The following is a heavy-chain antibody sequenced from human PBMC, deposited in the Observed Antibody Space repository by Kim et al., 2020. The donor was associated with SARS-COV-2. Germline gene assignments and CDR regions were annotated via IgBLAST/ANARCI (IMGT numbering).Heavy chain of an antibody. Sequence: SETLSLTCAVYGGSFSGYYWSWIRQPPGKGLEWIGEINHSGSTNYNPSLKSRVTISVDTSKNQFSLKLSSVTAADTAVYYRARGYCSSTSCYYRYFDLWG. CDR2: INHSGST. CDR3: ARGYCSSTSCYYRYFDL. J-gene: IGHJ2*01. D-gene: IGHD2-2*01. V-gene: IGHV4-34*01. CDR1: GGSFSGYY.